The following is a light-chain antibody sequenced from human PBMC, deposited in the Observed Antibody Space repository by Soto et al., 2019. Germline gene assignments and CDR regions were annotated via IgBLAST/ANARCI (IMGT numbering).Light chain of an antibody. CDR1: QSIRSD. Sequence: EIVMTQSPATLSVSPGERATLSCRASQSIRSDLAWYQQKPGQAPRLLIYGASTRATGIPARFSGSGSGTEFTLTISSLQSEDFAVYYCQQYNNWPRTFGQGTRLDLK. CDR3: QQYNNWPRT. CDR2: GAS. J-gene: IGKJ5*01. V-gene: IGKV3-15*01.